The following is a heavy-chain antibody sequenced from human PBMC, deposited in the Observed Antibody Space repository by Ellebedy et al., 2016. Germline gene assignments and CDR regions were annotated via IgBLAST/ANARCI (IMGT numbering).Heavy chain of an antibody. D-gene: IGHD4/OR15-4a*01. CDR1: GFTFNDYA. CDR3: AKGTMDYFYH. V-gene: IGHV3-9*01. J-gene: IGHJ4*02. CDR2: ISWDSAVI. Sequence: GGSLRLXCAGSGFTFNDYALHWVRQAPGKGLEWVSGISWDSAVIGYGGSVKGRFTISKDSAKNYLYLQMNSLRPEDTAFYYCAKGTMDYFYHWGQGTLVIVSS.